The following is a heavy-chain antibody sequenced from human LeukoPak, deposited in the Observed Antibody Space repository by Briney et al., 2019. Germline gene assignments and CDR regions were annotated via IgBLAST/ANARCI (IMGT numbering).Heavy chain of an antibody. CDR1: GFTFSSYA. V-gene: IGHV3-23*01. D-gene: IGHD3-10*01. CDR3: AKDSPYYYGSGSYYWNY. Sequence: GGSLRLSCAASGFTFSSYAMSWVRQAPGKGLEWVSAISGSGGSTYYADSVKGRFTISRDNSKNTLYLQMNSLRAEDTAVYYCAKDSPYYYGSGSYYWNYWGQGTLVTVSS. CDR2: ISGSGGST. J-gene: IGHJ4*02.